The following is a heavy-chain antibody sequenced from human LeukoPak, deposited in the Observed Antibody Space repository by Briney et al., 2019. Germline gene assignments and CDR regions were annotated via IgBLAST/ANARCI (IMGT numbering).Heavy chain of an antibody. V-gene: IGHV3-23*01. D-gene: IGHD6-6*01. Sequence: GGSLRLSCAASGFTFAGYAMSWVRQAPGKGLEWVSTLSGSGGSTYYADSVKGRFTISRDNSKDTLYLQMNSLRAEDTAVYYCAKRQYSSFDYWGQGTLVTVSS. J-gene: IGHJ4*02. CDR3: AKRQYSSFDY. CDR2: LSGSGGST. CDR1: GFTFAGYA.